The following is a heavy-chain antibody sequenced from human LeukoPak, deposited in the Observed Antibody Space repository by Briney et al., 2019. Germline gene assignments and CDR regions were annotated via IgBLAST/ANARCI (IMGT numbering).Heavy chain of an antibody. J-gene: IGHJ4*02. CDR1: GYTFTSYG. V-gene: IGHV1-18*01. Sequence: ASVKLSCNASGYTFTSYGISWVRQAPGQGLEWMGWISAYYGNTNYAQKLQSRVTMTTDTSTSTVYMELRSLRSDDTAVYYCARDLLYYYDRSGYGTLDYWGQGTLVTVSS. CDR3: ARDLLYYYDRSGYGTLDY. D-gene: IGHD3-22*01. CDR2: ISAYYGNT.